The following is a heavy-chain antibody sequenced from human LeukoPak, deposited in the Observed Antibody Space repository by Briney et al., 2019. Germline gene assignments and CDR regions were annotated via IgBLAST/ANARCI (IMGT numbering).Heavy chain of an antibody. CDR1: GYTFTSYG. J-gene: IGHJ3*02. CDR2: ISVYNGNT. D-gene: IGHD6-19*01. V-gene: IGHV1-18*01. Sequence: ASVKVSCKASGYTFTSYGISWVRQPPGQGLEWLGWISVYNGNTYYVQKFQGRVTMTTDTSTTTAYMEVRRLRSDDTAVYYCARSREQWLVNDAFDIWGQGTMVTVSS. CDR3: ARSREQWLVNDAFDI.